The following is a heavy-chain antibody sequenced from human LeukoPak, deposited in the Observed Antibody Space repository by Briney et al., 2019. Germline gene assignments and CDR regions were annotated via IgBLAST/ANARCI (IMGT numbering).Heavy chain of an antibody. CDR2: ISGSGDST. J-gene: IGHJ4*02. Sequence: PGGSLRLSCVASGFTFSIYAMSWVRQAPGKGLEWVSGISGSGDSTYYADSVKGRLTISRDNSKNTLYVQMNSLRAEDTAVYYCAKDRSDNTTWYVGSHWGQGTLVTVSS. CDR3: AKDRSDNTTWYVGSH. CDR1: GFTFSIYA. D-gene: IGHD6-13*01. V-gene: IGHV3-23*01.